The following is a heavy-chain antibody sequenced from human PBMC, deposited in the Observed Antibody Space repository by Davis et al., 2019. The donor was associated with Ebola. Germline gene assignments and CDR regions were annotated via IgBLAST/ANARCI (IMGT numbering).Heavy chain of an antibody. D-gene: IGHD3-22*01. Sequence: GESLKISCAASGFTFSSYGMHWVRQAPGKGLEWVSTITGSGDSTYYADSVRGRFTISRDNSKNTLYLQMNSLRAEDTAVYYCAKEPWLGSWFDPWGQGTLVTVSS. J-gene: IGHJ5*02. CDR2: ITGSGDST. CDR1: GFTFSSYG. CDR3: AKEPWLGSWFDP. V-gene: IGHV3-23*01.